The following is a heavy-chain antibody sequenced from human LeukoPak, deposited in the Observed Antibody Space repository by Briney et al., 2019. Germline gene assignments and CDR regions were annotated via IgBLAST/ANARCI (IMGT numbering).Heavy chain of an antibody. CDR3: AVCSGGSCYLYYYYYYMDV. CDR1: GYTFTGYY. D-gene: IGHD2-15*01. V-gene: IGHV1-2*02. J-gene: IGHJ6*03. CDR2: INPNSGGT. Sequence: ASVKVSCKASGYTFTGYYMHWVRQAPGQGLEWMGWINPNSGGTNYAQKFQGRVTMTRDTSISTAYMELSRLRSDDTAVYYCAVCSGGSCYLYYYYYYMDVWGKGTTVTVSS.